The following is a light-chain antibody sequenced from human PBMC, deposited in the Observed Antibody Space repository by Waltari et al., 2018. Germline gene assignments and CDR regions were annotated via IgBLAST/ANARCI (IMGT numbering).Light chain of an antibody. CDR2: ATA. CDR1: RSITSNF. J-gene: IGKJ4*01. CDR3: QQYGSSPLLT. V-gene: IGKV3-20*01. Sequence: EIVLTQSPGTLSLSPGDRATLSCRASRSITSNFLAWYQHKPGQAPRLRMYATASRATGIPDRFSGSGSGTDFTLTISRLEPEDFAVYYCQQYGSSPLLTFGGGTKVEIK.